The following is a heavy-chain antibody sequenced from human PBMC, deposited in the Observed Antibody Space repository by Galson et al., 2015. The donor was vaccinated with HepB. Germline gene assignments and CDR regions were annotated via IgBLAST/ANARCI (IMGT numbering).Heavy chain of an antibody. CDR2: ISAYNGNT. CDR1: GYTFTSYG. CDR3: ARVRDYGSGSYLNYYYGMDV. V-gene: IGHV1-18*04. J-gene: IGHJ6*02. D-gene: IGHD3-10*01. Sequence: SVKVSCKASGYTFTSYGISWVRQAPGQGLEWTGWISAYNGNTNYAQKLQGRVTMTTDTSTSTAYMELRSLRSDDTAVYYCARVRDYGSGSYLNYYYGMDVWGQGTTVTVSS.